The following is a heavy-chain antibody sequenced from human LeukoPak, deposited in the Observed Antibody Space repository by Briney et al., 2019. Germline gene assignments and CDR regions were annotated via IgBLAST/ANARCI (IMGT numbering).Heavy chain of an antibody. CDR2: ISSSSSTI. CDR1: GFTFSSYS. J-gene: IGHJ4*02. CDR3: ARETYGGNYDFDY. V-gene: IGHV3-48*04. D-gene: IGHD4-23*01. Sequence: GGSLRLSCAASGFTFSSYSMNWVRQAPGKGLEWVSYISSSSSTIYYADSVKGRFTISRDNAKNSLYLQMNSLRAEDTAVYYCARETYGGNYDFDYWGQGTLVTVSS.